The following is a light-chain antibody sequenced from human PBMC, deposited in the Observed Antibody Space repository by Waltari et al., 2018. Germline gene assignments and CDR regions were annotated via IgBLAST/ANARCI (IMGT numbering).Light chain of an antibody. CDR3: QQCYRMPYT. J-gene: IGKJ2*01. V-gene: IGKV1-39*01. CDR2: SAS. CDR1: QDISSY. Sequence: DIQMTQSPSSLSASVGDRVTVTCRASQDISSYLNWYQQKPGEAPKLLIYSASTLQTGVPSRFSGSGSETDFTLTISSLEPGDCATYFCQQCYRMPYTFGQGTKVEI.